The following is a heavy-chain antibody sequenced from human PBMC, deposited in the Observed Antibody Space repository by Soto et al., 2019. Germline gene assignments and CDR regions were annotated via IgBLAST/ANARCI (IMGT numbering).Heavy chain of an antibody. D-gene: IGHD3-10*01. J-gene: IGHJ6*02. CDR3: ARGPMVRGVIIYYYGMDV. CDR2: IIPIFGTA. Sequence: SVKVSCKASGGTFSSYAISWVRQAPGQRLEWMGGIIPIFGTANYAQKFQGRVTITADESTSTAYMELSSLRSEDTAVYYCARGPMVRGVIIYYYGMDVWGQGTTVTVSS. V-gene: IGHV1-69*13. CDR1: GGTFSSYA.